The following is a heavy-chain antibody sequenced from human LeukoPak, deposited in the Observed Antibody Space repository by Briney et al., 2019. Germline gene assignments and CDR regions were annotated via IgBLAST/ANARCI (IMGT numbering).Heavy chain of an antibody. D-gene: IGHD3-10*01. CDR1: GGTFSSYA. CDR3: ARSSMVRGLIGMDV. V-gene: IGHV1-69*04. CDR2: IIPMLGIA. Sequence: SVKVSCKASGGTFSSYAIYWVRQAPGQGLEWMGTIIPMLGIAKYAQKFQGKVTITADKSTSTAYMELSSLRSEDTALYYCARSSMVRGLIGMDVWGQGTTVTVSS. J-gene: IGHJ6*02.